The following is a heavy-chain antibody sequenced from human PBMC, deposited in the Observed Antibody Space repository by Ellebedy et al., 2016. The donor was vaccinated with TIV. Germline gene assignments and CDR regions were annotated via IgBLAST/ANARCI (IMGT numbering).Heavy chain of an antibody. J-gene: IGHJ4*02. D-gene: IGHD6-19*01. V-gene: IGHV3-48*01. CDR2: ISSSSSTI. Sequence: PGGSLRLSCAASGFTFSSYSMNWVRQAPGKGLEWVSYISSSSSTIYYADSVKGRFTISRDNSKNTLYLQMNSLRAEDTAVYYCAREGREQWLVRGEFDYWGQGTLVTVSS. CDR1: GFTFSSYS. CDR3: AREGREQWLVRGEFDY.